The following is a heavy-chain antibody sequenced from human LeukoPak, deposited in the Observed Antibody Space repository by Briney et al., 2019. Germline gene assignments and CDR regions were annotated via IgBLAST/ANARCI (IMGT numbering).Heavy chain of an antibody. D-gene: IGHD1-1*01. CDR1: GFTFSNYW. CDR2: IKLDGSET. V-gene: IGHV3-7*01. J-gene: IGHJ4*02. Sequence: PGGSLRLSCAASGFTFSNYWMTWVRQAPGKGLEWVANIKLDGSETYYVDSVKGRFTISRDNSKNTLYLQMNSLRAEDTAVYYCARAPGYGAAYYFDYWGQGTLVTVSS. CDR3: ARAPGYGAAYYFDY.